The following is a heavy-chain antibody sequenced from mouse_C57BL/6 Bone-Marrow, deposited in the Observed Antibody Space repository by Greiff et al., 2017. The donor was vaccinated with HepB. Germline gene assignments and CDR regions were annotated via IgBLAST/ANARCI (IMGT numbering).Heavy chain of an antibody. D-gene: IGHD2-5*01. CDR1: GYTFTNYW. CDR2: IYPGGGYT. J-gene: IGHJ4*01. V-gene: IGHV1-63*01. Sequence: VKLQESGAELVRPGTSVKMSCKASGYTFTNYWIGWAKQRPGHGLEWIGDIYPGGGYTNYNEKFKGKATLTADKSSSTAYMQFSSLTSEDSAIYYCARSRTYYSNYDYAMDYWGQGTSVTVSS. CDR3: ARSRTYYSNYDYAMDY.